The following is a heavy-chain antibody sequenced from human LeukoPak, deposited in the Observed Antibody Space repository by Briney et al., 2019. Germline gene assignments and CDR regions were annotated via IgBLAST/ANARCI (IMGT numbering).Heavy chain of an antibody. Sequence: GASVKVSCKASGYTFTSYDINWVRQATGQGLEWMGWMNPNSGNTGYAQKFQGRVTMTRNTSISTAYMELSSLRSEDTAVYYCARAIPPAAPYYYYYGMDVWGQGTTVTVSS. CDR1: GYTFTSYD. J-gene: IGHJ6*02. CDR3: ARAIPPAAPYYYYYGMDV. D-gene: IGHD2-2*01. V-gene: IGHV1-8*01. CDR2: MNPNSGNT.